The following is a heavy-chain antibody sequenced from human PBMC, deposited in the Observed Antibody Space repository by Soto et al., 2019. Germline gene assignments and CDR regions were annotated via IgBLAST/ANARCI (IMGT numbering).Heavy chain of an antibody. Sequence: QLQLQESGPGLVKPSETLSLTCTVSGGSISSSSYYWGWIRQPPGKGLEGIGSIYYSGSTYYNPSLKSRVTISVDTSKNQFSLKLSSVTAADTAVYYCARHKYSSSWYASVPGNWYFDLWGRGTLVTVSS. J-gene: IGHJ2*01. V-gene: IGHV4-39*01. CDR1: GGSISSSSYY. CDR3: ARHKYSSSWYASVPGNWYFDL. D-gene: IGHD6-13*01. CDR2: IYYSGST.